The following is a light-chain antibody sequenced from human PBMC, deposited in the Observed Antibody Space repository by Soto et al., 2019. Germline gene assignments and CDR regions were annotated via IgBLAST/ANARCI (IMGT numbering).Light chain of an antibody. CDR1: SNDVGGYNY. CDR3: CSYAGSSTWV. Sequence: QAVVTQPRSVSGSPGQSVTISCTGTSNDVGGYNYVSWYQQHPGKAPKLLISDVNKRPSGVPDRFSGSKSGNTASLIISGLQAEDGADYYCCSYAGSSTWVFGGGTKLTVL. V-gene: IGLV2-11*01. J-gene: IGLJ3*02. CDR2: DVN.